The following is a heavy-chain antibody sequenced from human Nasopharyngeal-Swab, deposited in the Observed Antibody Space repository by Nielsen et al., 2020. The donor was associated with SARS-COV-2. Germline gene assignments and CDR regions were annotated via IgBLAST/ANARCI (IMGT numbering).Heavy chain of an antibody. CDR2: ISSSGSTI. CDR1: GFTFSDYY. V-gene: IGHV3-11*04. D-gene: IGHD3-10*01. Sequence: GESLKISCAASGFTFSDYYMSWIRQAPGKGLEWVSYISSSGSTIYYADSVKGRFTISRDNAKNSLYLQMNSLRAEDTAVYYCASLLWFRELPSDYYYYGMDVWGQGTTVTVSS. CDR3: ASLLWFRELPSDYYYYGMDV. J-gene: IGHJ6*02.